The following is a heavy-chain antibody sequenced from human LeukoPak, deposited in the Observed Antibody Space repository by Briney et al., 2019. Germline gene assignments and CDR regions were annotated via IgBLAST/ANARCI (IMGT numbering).Heavy chain of an antibody. CDR2: IYYSGST. D-gene: IGHD5-18*01. CDR3: ARGRRGYSYGSLDY. J-gene: IGHJ4*02. V-gene: IGHV4-59*01. Sequence: PSETLSLTCTVSGGSISSYYWSWIRQPPGKGLEWIGYIYYSGSTNYNPSLKSRATISVDTSKNQFSLKLSSVTAADTAVYYCARGRRGYSYGSLDYWGQGTLVTVSS. CDR1: GGSISSYY.